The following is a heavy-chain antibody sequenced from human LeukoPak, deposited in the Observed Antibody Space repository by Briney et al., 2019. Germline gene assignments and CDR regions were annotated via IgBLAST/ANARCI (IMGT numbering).Heavy chain of an antibody. CDR3: ANTDYYYYMDV. V-gene: IGHV3-48*03. J-gene: IGHJ6*03. D-gene: IGHD5-18*01. CDR1: GFTFSSYE. CDR2: ISSSGSTI. Sequence: GGSLRLSCAASGFTFSSYEMNWVRQAPGKGLEWVSYISSSGSTIYYADSVKGRFTISRDNSKNTLYLQMNSLRAEDTAVYYCANTDYYYYMDVWGKGTTVTVSS.